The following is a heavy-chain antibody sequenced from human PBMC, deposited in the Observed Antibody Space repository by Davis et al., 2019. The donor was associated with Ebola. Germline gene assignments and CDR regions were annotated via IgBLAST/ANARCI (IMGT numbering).Heavy chain of an antibody. CDR2: ISGSGGST. V-gene: IGHV3-23*01. Sequence: GGSLRLSCAASGFTFSSYAMSWVRQAPGKGLEWVSAISGSGGSTYYADSVKGRFTISRDNSKNTLYLQMNSLRAEDTAVYYCARARLAAAGYNWFDPWGQGTLVTVSS. J-gene: IGHJ5*02. CDR1: GFTFSSYA. CDR3: ARARLAAAGYNWFDP. D-gene: IGHD6-13*01.